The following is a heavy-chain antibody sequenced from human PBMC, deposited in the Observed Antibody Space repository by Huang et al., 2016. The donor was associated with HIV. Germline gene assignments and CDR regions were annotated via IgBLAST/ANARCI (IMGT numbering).Heavy chain of an antibody. V-gene: IGHV3-74*01. CDR1: GFTFSSYW. Sequence: EVQLVESGGGLVQPGGSLRLSCAASGFTFSSYWMHWVRQAPGKGLVGVSRINGDGSSTNYADSGKGRFTISRDNAKNTLYVQVNSLRAEDTAVYYCARGTRLTGLWYFDLWGRGTLVIVSS. J-gene: IGHJ2*01. D-gene: IGHD7-27*01. CDR2: INGDGSST. CDR3: ARGTRLTGLWYFDL.